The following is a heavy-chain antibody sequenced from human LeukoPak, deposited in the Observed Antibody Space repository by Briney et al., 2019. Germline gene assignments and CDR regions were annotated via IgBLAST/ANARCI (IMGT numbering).Heavy chain of an antibody. CDR1: GGSINGYF. J-gene: IGHJ4*02. CDR2: ILTNGNT. V-gene: IGHV4-4*07. Sequence: PSETLSLTCTVSGGSINGYFWSWMRQPAGKGLEWIGRILTNGNTDYNPSLISRVTMSMDTSRNQFSLKLRSVSAADTAVYYCARSARVEPGTGYYFDSWGRGTLVTVSS. CDR3: ARSARVEPGTGYYFDS. D-gene: IGHD2-15*01.